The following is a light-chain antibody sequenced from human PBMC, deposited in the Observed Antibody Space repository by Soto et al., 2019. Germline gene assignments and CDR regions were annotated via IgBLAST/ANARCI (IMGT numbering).Light chain of an antibody. J-gene: IGLJ1*01. CDR1: SSDVGAYTY. V-gene: IGLV2-11*01. CDR3: ISYAGSHMCV. CDR2: AVS. Sequence: QSVLTQPRSVSGSPGQSVTISCTGTSSDVGAYTYVSWYQQLPGKAPKLIISAVSYRPSGVPDRFSGSKSGNTASLTVSGLQAEDEADYYCISYAGSHMCVFRAGTKVTVL.